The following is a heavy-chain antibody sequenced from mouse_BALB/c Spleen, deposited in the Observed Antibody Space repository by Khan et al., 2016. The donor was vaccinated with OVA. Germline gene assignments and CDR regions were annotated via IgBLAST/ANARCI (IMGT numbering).Heavy chain of an antibody. D-gene: IGHD2-2*01. CDR3: TRSGYGSFAY. Sequence: QVQLQQSGAELVKPGASVRLSCKASGYTFTSYYLYLVKQRPGQGLEWIGDINPSSGGTNFNEKFKSKATLTVDKSSSTAYIQLNSLTSEDSAVYYCTRSGYGSFAYWGQGTLVTVSA. CDR1: GYTFTSYY. CDR2: INPSSGGT. J-gene: IGHJ3*01. V-gene: IGHV1S81*02.